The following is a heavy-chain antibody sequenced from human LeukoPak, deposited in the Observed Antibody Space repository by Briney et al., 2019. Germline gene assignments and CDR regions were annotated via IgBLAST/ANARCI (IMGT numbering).Heavy chain of an antibody. CDR1: GYTFTSYY. CDR3: ARGADTAPPDY. D-gene: IGHD5-18*01. Sequence: VASVKVSCKAYGYTFTSYYMHWVRQAPGQGLEWMGIINPSGGSTSSAQKFQGRVTMTRDTSTTTVYMELRSLRSEDTAVYYCARGADTAPPDYWGQGTLVTVSS. J-gene: IGHJ4*02. CDR2: INPSGGST. V-gene: IGHV1-46*01.